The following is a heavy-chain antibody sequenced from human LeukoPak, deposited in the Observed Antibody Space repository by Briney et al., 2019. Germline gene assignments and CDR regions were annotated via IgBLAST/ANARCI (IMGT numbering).Heavy chain of an antibody. V-gene: IGHV4-34*01. CDR1: GGSFSGYY. D-gene: IGHD3-10*01. Sequence: SETLSLTCAVYGGSFSGYYWSWIRQPPGKGLEWIGEINHSGSTNYNPSLKSRVTISVDTSKNQFSLKLSSVTAADTAVYYCARSSTLWFGDPNPLDYWGQGTLVTVSS. J-gene: IGHJ4*02. CDR3: ARSSTLWFGDPNPLDY. CDR2: INHSGST.